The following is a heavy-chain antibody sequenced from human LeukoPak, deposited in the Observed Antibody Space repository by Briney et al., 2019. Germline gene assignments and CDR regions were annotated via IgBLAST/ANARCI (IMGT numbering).Heavy chain of an antibody. Sequence: GGSLRLSCVASGFIFSDYAMGWVRQAPGKRLEWVSAISGSGGSTYYADSVKGRFTISRDNSKNTLYLQMNSLRAEDTAVYYCAKGASITIFGVVIVGDETWGAFDYWGQGTLVTVSS. J-gene: IGHJ4*02. D-gene: IGHD3-3*01. CDR3: AKGASITIFGVVIVGDETWGAFDY. V-gene: IGHV3-23*01. CDR1: GFIFSDYA. CDR2: ISGSGGST.